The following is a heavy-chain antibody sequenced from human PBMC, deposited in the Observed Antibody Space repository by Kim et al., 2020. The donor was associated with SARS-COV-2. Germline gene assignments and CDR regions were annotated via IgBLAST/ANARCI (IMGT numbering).Heavy chain of an antibody. V-gene: IGHV3-64D*09. CDR1: GFTFSSYA. J-gene: IGHJ4*02. Sequence: GGSLRLSCSASGFTFSSYAMHWVRQAPGKGLEYVSAISSNGGSTYYADSVKGRFTISRDNSKNTLYLQMSSLRAEDTAVYYCVKDRPQYITGSAPGPRVTWIFDYWGQGTLVTVSS. CDR3: VKDRPQYITGSAPGPRVTWIFDY. CDR2: ISSNGGST. D-gene: IGHD1-20*01.